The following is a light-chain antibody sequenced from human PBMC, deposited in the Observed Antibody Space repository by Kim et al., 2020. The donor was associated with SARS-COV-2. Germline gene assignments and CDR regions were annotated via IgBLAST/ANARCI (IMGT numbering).Light chain of an antibody. CDR1: QRVTSSY. CDR2: DAS. J-gene: IGKJ2*01. CDR3: QQYATSPYT. V-gene: IGKV3-20*01. Sequence: LSPGGRATLSCRASQRVTSSYLAWYQQKPGQAPRLLIYDASTRATGIPDRFSGSGSGTDFTLTITRLAPEDLAVYYCQQYATSPYTFGQGTKLEI.